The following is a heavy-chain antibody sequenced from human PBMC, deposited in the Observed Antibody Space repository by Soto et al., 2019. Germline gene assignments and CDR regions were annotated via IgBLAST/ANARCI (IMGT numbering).Heavy chain of an antibody. CDR1: GGTFSSYA. CDR3: ARDRDGIAAQNWFDP. CDR2: IIPIFGTA. J-gene: IGHJ5*02. V-gene: IGHV1-69*13. D-gene: IGHD6-6*01. Sequence: SVKVSCKASGGTFSSYAISWVRQAPGQGLEWMGGIIPIFGTANYAQKFQGRVTITADESTSTAYMELSSLRSEDTAVYYCARDRDGIAAQNWFDPWGQGTLVTVYS.